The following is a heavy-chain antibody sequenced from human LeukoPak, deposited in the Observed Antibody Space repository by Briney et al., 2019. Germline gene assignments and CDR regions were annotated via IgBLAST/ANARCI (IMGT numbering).Heavy chain of an antibody. V-gene: IGHV4-30-2*01. CDR1: GGSISSGGYS. D-gene: IGHD1-14*01. Sequence: PSQTLSLTCAVSGGSISSGGYSWSWIRQPPGKGLEWIGYISHSGSTYYNPSLKSRVTISVDRSKSQFSLRLSSVTAADTAVYYCARVTSRNDFDYLGQGTLVTVSS. CDR3: ARVTSRNDFDY. J-gene: IGHJ4*02. CDR2: ISHSGST.